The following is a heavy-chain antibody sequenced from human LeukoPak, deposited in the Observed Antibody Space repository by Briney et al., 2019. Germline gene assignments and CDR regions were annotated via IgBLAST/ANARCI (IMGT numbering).Heavy chain of an antibody. Sequence: GGSLRLSCSASGFTFSTYAMSWVRQAPGKGLEWVSTISGSGGVTYYPDSVRGQFTISRDNSKNTLHLQMDHLRAEDTAIYYCAKWPEGATPKFHYWGQGTLVTVSS. CDR1: GFTFSTYA. J-gene: IGHJ4*02. V-gene: IGHV3-23*01. CDR2: ISGSGGVT. D-gene: IGHD1-26*01. CDR3: AKWPEGATPKFHY.